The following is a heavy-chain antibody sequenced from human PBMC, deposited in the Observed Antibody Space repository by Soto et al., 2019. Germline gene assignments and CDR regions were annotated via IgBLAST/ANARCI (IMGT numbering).Heavy chain of an antibody. CDR3: ARGLLIDFWGTRVWFDP. V-gene: IGHV4-34*01. D-gene: IGHD3-3*01. CDR2: INHSGST. CDR1: GGSFSGYY. J-gene: IGHJ5*02. Sequence: SETLSLTCAVYGGSFSGYYWSWIRQPPGKGLEWIGEINHSGSTNYNPSLKSRVTISVDTSKNQFSLKLSSVTAADTAVYYCARGLLIDFWGTRVWFDPWGKGTLVTVSS.